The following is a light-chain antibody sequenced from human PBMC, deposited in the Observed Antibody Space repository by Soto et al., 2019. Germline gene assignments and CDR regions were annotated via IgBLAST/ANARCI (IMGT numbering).Light chain of an antibody. V-gene: IGLV2-14*01. CDR1: SSDVGGYNY. Sequence: QSALTQPASVSGSPGQSITISCTGTSSDVGGYNYVSWYQQHPGKAPKLMIYEVSNRPSGVSNRFSGSKSGNTAFLTISGLQAEDEDDYYCSSYTSSSPRVFGGGTKLTVL. J-gene: IGLJ3*02. CDR3: SSYTSSSPRV. CDR2: EVS.